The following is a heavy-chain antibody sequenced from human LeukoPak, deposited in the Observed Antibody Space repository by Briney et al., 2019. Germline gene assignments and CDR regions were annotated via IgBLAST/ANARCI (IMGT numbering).Heavy chain of an antibody. CDR2: ISYDGSNK. J-gene: IGHJ6*02. Sequence: SGGSLRLSCAASGFTFSSYAMSWVRQAPGKGLEWVAVISYDGSNKYYADSVKGRFTISRDNSKNTLYLQMNSLRAEDTAVYYCAKEGGAVVTPAGSGMDVWGQGTTVTVSS. V-gene: IGHV3-30*18. CDR1: GFTFSSYA. D-gene: IGHD4-23*01. CDR3: AKEGGAVVTPAGSGMDV.